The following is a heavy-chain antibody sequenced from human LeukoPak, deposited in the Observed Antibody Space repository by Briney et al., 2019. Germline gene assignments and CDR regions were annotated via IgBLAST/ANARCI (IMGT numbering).Heavy chain of an antibody. V-gene: IGHV3-11*01. D-gene: IGHD3-10*01. CDR3: ARDPIPLYGSGK. J-gene: IGHJ4*02. Sequence: LSLTCTVSGGSISNYYWSWIRQAPGKGLEWVSYISSSGSTIYYADSVKGRFTISRDNAKNSLYLQMNSLRAEDTAVYYCARDPIPLYGSGKWGQGTLVTVSS. CDR1: GGSISNYY. CDR2: ISSSGSTI.